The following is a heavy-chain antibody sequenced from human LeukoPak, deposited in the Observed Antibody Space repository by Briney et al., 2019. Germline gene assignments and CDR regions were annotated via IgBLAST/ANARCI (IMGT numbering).Heavy chain of an antibody. V-gene: IGHV3-7*01. CDR1: GFTFNNYW. J-gene: IGHJ4*02. CDR2: IKQDGSEK. CDR3: AGSGF. Sequence: GGSLRLSCAASGFTFNNYWMSWVRQAPGKGLEWVANIKQDGSEKHYVDSVKGRFTISRDNAENSLYLQMNSLRAEDTAVHYCAGSGFWGQGTLVTVSS. D-gene: IGHD6-25*01.